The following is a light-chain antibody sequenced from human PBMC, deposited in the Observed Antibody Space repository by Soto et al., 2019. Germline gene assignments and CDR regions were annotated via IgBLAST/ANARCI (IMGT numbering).Light chain of an antibody. Sequence: AIQMTQSPSSLSASVGDRVTITCRASQGIRSELGWSQQKPGKAPNLLIYTASTLQSGVPSRLSGSGASTDFTLTISSLQPEDFATYYCIPEFDHPLTCAVVTKVDIK. J-gene: IGKJ4*02. CDR3: IPEFDHPLT. V-gene: IGKV1-6*01. CDR2: TAS. CDR1: QGIRSE.